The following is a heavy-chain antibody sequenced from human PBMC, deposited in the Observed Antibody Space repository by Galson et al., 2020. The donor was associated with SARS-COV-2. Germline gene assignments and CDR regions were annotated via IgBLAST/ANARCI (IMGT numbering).Heavy chain of an antibody. CDR1: GYIFTTYY. CDR3: VRQEGNYLRGWFDP. V-gene: IGHV5-10-1*01. J-gene: IGHJ5*02. Sequence: HGESLKISCKASGYIFTTYYISWVRQMPGRGLEWMGRIDPSDSYTAYSPSFQGRVTMSVDKSLSTAYLQWSSLKASDSATYYCVRQEGNYLRGWFDPWGQGSLVNVSS. CDR2: IDPSDSYT. D-gene: IGHD3-10*01.